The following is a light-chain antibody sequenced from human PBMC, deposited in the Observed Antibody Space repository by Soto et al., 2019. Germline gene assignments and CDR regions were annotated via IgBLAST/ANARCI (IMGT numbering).Light chain of an antibody. Sequence: EIVLTQSPATLSLSPVERATLSCRASQSVSSNLAWYQQKPGQTPRLLFYGASTRATGFPARFSGSGSGTDFTLTISSLQSEDFAVYYCQQYYTWPRTFGQGTNVDIK. CDR3: QQYYTWPRT. V-gene: IGKV3-15*01. J-gene: IGKJ1*01. CDR1: QSVSSN. CDR2: GAS.